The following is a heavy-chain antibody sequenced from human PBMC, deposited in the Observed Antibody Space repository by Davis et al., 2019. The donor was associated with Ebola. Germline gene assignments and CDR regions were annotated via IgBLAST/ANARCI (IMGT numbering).Heavy chain of an antibody. V-gene: IGHV3-11*06. D-gene: IGHD2-2*02. Sequence: GESLKISCATSGFTFSDSYMSWHRQVAGRGLESLSYIRPNSGETNYADSVKGRFTISRDNAKNSLYLQMNGLRAEDTAVYYCSRDPRSLPIWGPGTLVTVSS. J-gene: IGHJ4*02. CDR1: GFTFSDSY. CDR2: IRPNSGET. CDR3: SRDPRSLPI.